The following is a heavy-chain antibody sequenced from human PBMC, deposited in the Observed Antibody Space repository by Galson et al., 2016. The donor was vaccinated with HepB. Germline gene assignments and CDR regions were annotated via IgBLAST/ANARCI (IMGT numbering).Heavy chain of an antibody. CDR3: AREYLTVDF. D-gene: IGHD3-9*01. Sequence: SLRLSCAASGFTFTDYYMSWIRQAPGKGLEWLSYISGSGTSISYAESVKGRFTISRDNDKHSLYLQMTSLRVDDTAVYYCAREYLTVDFWGHGTLVTVSS. J-gene: IGHJ4*01. V-gene: IGHV3-11*01. CDR1: GFTFTDYY. CDR2: ISGSGTSI.